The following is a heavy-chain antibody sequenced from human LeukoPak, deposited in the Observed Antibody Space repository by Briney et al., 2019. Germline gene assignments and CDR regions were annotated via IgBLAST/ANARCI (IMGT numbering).Heavy chain of an antibody. J-gene: IGHJ6*03. CDR3: AKSWASSYYYYYMDV. CDR1: VFTFSSYA. V-gene: IGHV3-23*01. CDR2: ISGSGGST. Sequence: GGSLRLSCAASVFTFSSYAMSWVRQAPGKGLEWVSAISGSGGSTYYADSVKGRFTISRDNSKNTLYLQMNSLRAEDTAVYYCAKSWASSYYYYYMDVWGKGTTVTVSS. D-gene: IGHD6-13*01.